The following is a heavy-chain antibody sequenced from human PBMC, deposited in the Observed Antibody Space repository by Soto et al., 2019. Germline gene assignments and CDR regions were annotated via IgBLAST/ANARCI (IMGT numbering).Heavy chain of an antibody. CDR3: ARRLTVKGDDAFDI. J-gene: IGHJ3*02. Sequence: GGSLRLSCAASGFTFSDYYMSWIRQAPGKGLEWVSYISSSGSTIYYADSVKGRFTISRDNAKNSLYLQMNSLRAEDTAVYYCARRLTVKGDDAFDIWGQGTMGTVSS. CDR1: GFTFSDYY. CDR2: ISSSGSTI. D-gene: IGHD4-17*01. V-gene: IGHV3-11*01.